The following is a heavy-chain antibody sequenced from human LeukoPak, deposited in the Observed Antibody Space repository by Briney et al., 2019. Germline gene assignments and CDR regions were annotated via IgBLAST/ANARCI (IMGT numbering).Heavy chain of an antibody. J-gene: IGHJ4*02. D-gene: IGHD4-17*01. CDR2: ISWISGSI. Sequence: GGSLRLSCAASGFTFDDYAMHWVRQAPGKGLEWVSGISWISGSIGYADSVKGRFTISRDNAKNSLYLQMNSLRAEDTALYYCAKEHDYGYFDYWGQGTLVTVSS. V-gene: IGHV3-9*01. CDR1: GFTFDDYA. CDR3: AKEHDYGYFDY.